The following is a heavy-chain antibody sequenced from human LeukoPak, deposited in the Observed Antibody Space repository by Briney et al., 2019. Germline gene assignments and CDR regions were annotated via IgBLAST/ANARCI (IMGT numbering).Heavy chain of an antibody. D-gene: IGHD5-12*01. CDR3: ARAGRGSGYDHRVDP. Sequence: ASVKVSCKASGYTFTGYYMHWVRQAPGQGLEWMGWINPNSGGTNYAQKFQGRVTMTRDTSISTAYMELSRLRSDDTAVYYCARAGRGSGYDHRVDPWGQGTLVTVSS. CDR2: INPNSGGT. CDR1: GYTFTGYY. J-gene: IGHJ5*02. V-gene: IGHV1-2*02.